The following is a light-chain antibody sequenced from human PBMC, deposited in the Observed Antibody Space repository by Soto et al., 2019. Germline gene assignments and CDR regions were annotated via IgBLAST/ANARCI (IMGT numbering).Light chain of an antibody. J-gene: IGLJ1*01. CDR2: EGT. CDR3: CSYAGTRTSWV. V-gene: IGLV2-23*01. Sequence: QSVLTQPASVSGFLGQSITMSCTGSSSDVGTFNLGSWFQQHPGKAPKLLIFEGTKRPSGVSDRFSGSKSGNTASLTISGLQAEDEADYHCCSYAGTRTSWVFGTGTKV. CDR1: SSDVGTFNL.